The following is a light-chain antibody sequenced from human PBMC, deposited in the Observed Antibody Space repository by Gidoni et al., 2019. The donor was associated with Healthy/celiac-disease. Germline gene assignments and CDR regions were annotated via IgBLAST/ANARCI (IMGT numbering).Light chain of an antibody. CDR2: DNN. CDR1: SSNIGNNY. J-gene: IGLJ1*01. V-gene: IGLV1-51*01. CDR3: GTWDSSLSQGV. Sequence: QSVLTQPPSVSAAPGQKVTISCSGSSSNIGNNYVSWSQQLPGTAPKLLIYDNNKRPSGISDRFSGSKSGTSATLGITGLQTGDEADYYCGTWDSSLSQGVFGTGTKVTV.